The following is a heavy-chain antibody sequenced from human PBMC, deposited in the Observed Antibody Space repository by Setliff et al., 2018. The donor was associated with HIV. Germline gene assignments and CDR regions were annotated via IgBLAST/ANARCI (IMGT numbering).Heavy chain of an antibody. Sequence: SETLSLTCAVYGGSFSGYYWTWIRQPPGKGLEWIGEINHSGSTNYNPSLKSRVTISVDTSKNQFSLKLTSVTAADTAVYYCARESRSMHVAHWGQGTLVTVS. CDR1: GGSFSGYY. V-gene: IGHV4-34*01. D-gene: IGHD5-12*01. CDR2: INHSGST. CDR3: ARESRSMHVAH. J-gene: IGHJ4*02.